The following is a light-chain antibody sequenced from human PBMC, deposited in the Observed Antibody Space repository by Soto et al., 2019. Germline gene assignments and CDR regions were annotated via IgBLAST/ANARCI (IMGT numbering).Light chain of an antibody. CDR2: DAS. CDR3: HQRSNWPPEVT. J-gene: IGKJ3*01. CDR1: QSVSSS. Sequence: EIVLTQSPDTLSLSPGERATLSCRASQSVSSSLAWYQQKPGQAPRLLIYDASNRATGNPARFSGSGSGTDFTLNSSSLEPEDFAVDYWHQRSNWPPEVTFGPGTKVDIK. V-gene: IGKV3-11*01.